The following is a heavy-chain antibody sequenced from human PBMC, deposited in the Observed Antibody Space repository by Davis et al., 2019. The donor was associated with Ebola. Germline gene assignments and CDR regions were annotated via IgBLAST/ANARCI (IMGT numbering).Heavy chain of an antibody. J-gene: IGHJ4*02. D-gene: IGHD3-16*01. V-gene: IGHV3-21*06. CDR2: ITASDTDP. Sequence: GESLKISCAASGLTFSRHSMNWVRQAPGKGLECVASITASDTDPYYADSVKARFTTARDNAKNSLFLQMNSLRVDDTAVYYCASWAGGDCRAYNFPLDYWGQGTLVTVSS. CDR1: GLTFSRHS. CDR3: ASWAGGDCRAYNFPLDY.